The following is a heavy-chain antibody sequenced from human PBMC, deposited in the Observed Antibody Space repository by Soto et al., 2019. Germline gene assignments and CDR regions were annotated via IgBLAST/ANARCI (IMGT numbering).Heavy chain of an antibody. V-gene: IGHV4-31*03. J-gene: IGHJ4*02. CDR2: IYDSGST. CDR1: GGSISSGGQY. CDR3: XXDAAEYYFDY. D-gene: IGHD6-25*01. Sequence: QVQLKESGPGLVKPSQTLSLTCTVSGGSISSGGQYWSWIRQHPGKGLEWIGYIYDSGSTYYNPSLRSRVTISVDTSKKQFSLKLRSVTXXXXXXXXXXXDAAEYYFDYWGQGTLVTVSS.